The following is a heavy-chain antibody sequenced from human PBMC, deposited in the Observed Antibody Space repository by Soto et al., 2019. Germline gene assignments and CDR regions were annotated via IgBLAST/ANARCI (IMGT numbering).Heavy chain of an antibody. CDR2: IKEDGSLK. Sequence: DVPLVESGGGLVQPGGSLRLSCAASGFYITNYWMTWVRQAPGKGPEWVANIKEDGSLKFYVDSVRGRFTISRDNAKNSVYLEMSRLRAEDTAVYYCVRDSYTAHWHTAGEDYWGQGTLVTVSS. J-gene: IGHJ4*02. D-gene: IGHD2-2*02. CDR1: GFYITNYW. V-gene: IGHV3-7*01. CDR3: VRDSYTAHWHTAGEDY.